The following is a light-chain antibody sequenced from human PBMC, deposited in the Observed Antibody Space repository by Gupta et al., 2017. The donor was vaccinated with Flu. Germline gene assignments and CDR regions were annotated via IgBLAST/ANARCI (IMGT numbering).Light chain of an antibody. CDR3: QQRSDLPMYT. V-gene: IGKV3-11*01. CDR1: QSVGNY. J-gene: IGKJ2*01. CDR2: DAS. Sequence: EIVLTQSPVTLSLSPGERAVLSCRASQSVGNYLAWYQQRPGQAPRLLRIDASKRAAGTPARFIGSGSGTDFTLTITTLEPEDFAVYYCQQRSDLPMYTFGQGTKLEIK.